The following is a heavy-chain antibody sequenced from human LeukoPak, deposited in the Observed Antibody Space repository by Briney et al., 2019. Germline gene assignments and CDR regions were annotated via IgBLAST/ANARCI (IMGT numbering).Heavy chain of an antibody. CDR1: GFTFSDYY. CDR3: ARRGRGRHFDF. V-gene: IGHV3-11*01. CDR2: ISGGSSTI. J-gene: IGHJ4*02. Sequence: GGSLRLSCAASGFTFSDYYMSWMRQAPGKGLEWVSYISGGSSTIYYADSLKGRFTVSRDNAKNSLYLLMNSLRAEDTAVYYCARRGRGRHFDFWGQGTLVTVSS. D-gene: IGHD2-15*01.